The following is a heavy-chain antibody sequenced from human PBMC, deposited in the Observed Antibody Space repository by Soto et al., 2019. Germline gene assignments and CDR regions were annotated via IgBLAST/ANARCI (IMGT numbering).Heavy chain of an antibody. CDR1: GFTFSTYW. Sequence: EVQLVDSGGDLVQPGGSLRLSCAASGFTFSTYWMSWVRQAPGKGLEWVANIDPDGSQKYYVDSVKGRFTISRDNAKNSLYRQMNSLRAEDTAVYYCARDMGPSGAYGYWCQGTLVTVSS. V-gene: IGHV3-7*03. CDR3: ARDMGPSGAYGY. D-gene: IGHD1-26*01. CDR2: IDPDGSQK. J-gene: IGHJ4*02.